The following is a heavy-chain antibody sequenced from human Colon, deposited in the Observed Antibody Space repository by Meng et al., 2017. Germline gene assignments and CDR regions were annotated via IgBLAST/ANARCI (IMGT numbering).Heavy chain of an antibody. J-gene: IGHJ4*02. CDR2: INTNTGNP. CDR1: AYTFTSYA. Sequence: VQLVQSGSDLRKPGASVKISCKDPAYTFTSYAINWVRQAPGQGLEWMGWINTNTGNPTYAQGFTGRFVFSLDASVTTAYLQIDSLRAEDTAVYYCATDGRLYDPNHVSSYFDYWGQGSLVTVSS. V-gene: IGHV7-4-1*01. D-gene: IGHD1-14*01. CDR3: ATDGRLYDPNHVSSYFDY.